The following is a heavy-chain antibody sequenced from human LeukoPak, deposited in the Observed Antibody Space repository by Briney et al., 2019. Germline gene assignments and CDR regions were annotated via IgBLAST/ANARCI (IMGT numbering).Heavy chain of an antibody. V-gene: IGHV3-23*01. CDR1: GFTFSSYA. J-gene: IGHJ4*02. D-gene: IGHD2-15*01. CDR2: ISGSGGGT. Sequence: GGSLRLSCAASGFTFSSYAMSWVRQAPGKGLEWVSAISGSGGGTYYADSVKGRFTISRDNSKNTLYLQMNSLRAEDTAVYYCAKDPFIYCSGGSCYSDYWGQGTLVTVSS. CDR3: AKDPFIYCSGGSCYSDY.